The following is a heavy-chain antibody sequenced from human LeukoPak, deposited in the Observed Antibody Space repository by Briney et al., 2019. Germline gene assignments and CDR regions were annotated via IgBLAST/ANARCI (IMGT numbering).Heavy chain of an antibody. CDR1: GFNFRAYW. CDR2: ISGSGGST. V-gene: IGHV3-23*01. D-gene: IGHD6-13*01. Sequence: PGGSLRHSCTTSGFNFRAYWMAWVRQAPGKGLEWVSAISGSGGSTYYADSVKGRFTISRDNSKNTLYLQTNSLRAEDTAVYYCAKQNSSSWYLINDAFDIWGQGTMVTVSS. CDR3: AKQNSSSWYLINDAFDI. J-gene: IGHJ3*02.